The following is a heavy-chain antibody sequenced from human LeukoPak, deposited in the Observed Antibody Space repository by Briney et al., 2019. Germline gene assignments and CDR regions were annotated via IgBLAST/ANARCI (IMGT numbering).Heavy chain of an antibody. Sequence: ASVKVSCKASGYTFTGYYMHWVRQALGQGLEWMGWINPNSGGTNYAQKFQGRVTMTRDTSISTAYMELSRLRSDDTAVYYCARSQLWFHTGFDYWGQGTLVTVSS. J-gene: IGHJ4*02. CDR2: INPNSGGT. CDR1: GYTFTGYY. V-gene: IGHV1-2*02. D-gene: IGHD5-18*01. CDR3: ARSQLWFHTGFDY.